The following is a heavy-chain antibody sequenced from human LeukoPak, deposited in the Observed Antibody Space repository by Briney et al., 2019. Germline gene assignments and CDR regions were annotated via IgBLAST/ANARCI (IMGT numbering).Heavy chain of an antibody. Sequence: PGGSLRLSCAASGFTFSSYAMSWVRQAPGKGLEGVSGISGSGGSTYYADSVKGRFIISRDNSKNTLYLQMNRLRAEDTAVYYCAKGSGYYPEGSDYWGQGTLVTVSS. V-gene: IGHV3-23*01. CDR3: AKGSGYYPEGSDY. D-gene: IGHD3-22*01. J-gene: IGHJ4*02. CDR2: ISGSGGST. CDR1: GFTFSSYA.